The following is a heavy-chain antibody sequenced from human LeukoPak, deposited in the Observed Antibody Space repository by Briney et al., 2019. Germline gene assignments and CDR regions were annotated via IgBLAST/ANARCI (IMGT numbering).Heavy chain of an antibody. CDR3: ARVAGPNYYYYGMDV. CDR2: IYYSGST. J-gene: IGHJ6*02. Sequence: SETLSLTCTVSGGSISSSYWSWVRQPPGKGLEWIGYIYYSGSTKYNPSLKSRVTISVDTSKNQFSLNLSSVTAADTAVYYCARVAGPNYYYYGMDVWGQGTTVTVSS. V-gene: IGHV4-59*01. D-gene: IGHD6-19*01. CDR1: GGSISSSY.